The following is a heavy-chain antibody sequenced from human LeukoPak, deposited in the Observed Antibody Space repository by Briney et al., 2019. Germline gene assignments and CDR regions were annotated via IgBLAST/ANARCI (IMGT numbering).Heavy chain of an antibody. V-gene: IGHV3-23*01. CDR3: TTDITGTTDY. Sequence: VHLGGSLRLSCAASGFTFSSYAMSWVRQAPGKGLEWVSAISGSGGSTYYADSVKGRFTISRDNSKNTLYLQMNSLKTEDTAVYYCTTDITGTTDYWGQGTLVTVSS. D-gene: IGHD1-7*01. J-gene: IGHJ4*02. CDR1: GFTFSSYA. CDR2: ISGSGGST.